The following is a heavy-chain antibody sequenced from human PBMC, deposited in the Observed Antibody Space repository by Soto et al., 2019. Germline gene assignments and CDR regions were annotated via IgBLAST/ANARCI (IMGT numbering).Heavy chain of an antibody. CDR2: INPKRGGT. CDR3: ARGDSTDCSKGVCSFFYNHDMDV. D-gene: IGHD2-8*01. J-gene: IGHJ6*02. Sequence: RASVQVSCKASGYSFTDYHIHWVRQAPGQGLEWLGRINPKRGGTSTAQKFQGWVTMTTDTSTSTVSMELTRLTSDDTSIYYCARGDSTDCSKGVCSFFYNHDMDVWGQGTTVTVSS. CDR1: GYSFTDYH. V-gene: IGHV1-2*04.